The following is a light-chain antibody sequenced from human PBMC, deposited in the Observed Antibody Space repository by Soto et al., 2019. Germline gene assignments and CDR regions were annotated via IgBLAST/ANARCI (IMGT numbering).Light chain of an antibody. CDR2: GAS. J-gene: IGKJ4*01. CDR3: QQYVTSPLT. Sequence: EIVLTQSPGTLSLSPGERATLSCRASQSVSSGYLAWYQQKPGQAPRLLIYGASSRATGIPDRFSGSGSGTDFTLTISGLEPEDFAAYYCQQYVTSPLTFGGGTKVEIK. CDR1: QSVSSGY. V-gene: IGKV3-20*01.